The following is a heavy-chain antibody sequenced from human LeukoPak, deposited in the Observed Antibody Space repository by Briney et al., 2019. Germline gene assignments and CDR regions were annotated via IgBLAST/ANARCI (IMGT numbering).Heavy chain of an antibody. Sequence: SVKVSCKASGGTFSSYAISWVRQAPGQGLEWMGGIIPIFGTANYAQKFQGRVTIAAGESTSTAYMELSSLRSEDTAVYYCARTYYDSSGYQPSWGQGTLVTVSS. CDR3: ARTYYDSSGYQPS. CDR2: IIPIFGTA. D-gene: IGHD3-22*01. CDR1: GGTFSSYA. V-gene: IGHV1-69*13. J-gene: IGHJ5*02.